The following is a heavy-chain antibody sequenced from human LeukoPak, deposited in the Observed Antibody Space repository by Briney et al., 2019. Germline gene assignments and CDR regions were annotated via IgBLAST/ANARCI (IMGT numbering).Heavy chain of an antibody. V-gene: IGHV4-39*01. Sequence: PSETLSLTCTVSGGSISSSSYYWGWIRQPPGKGLEWIGSIYYSGSTYYNPSLKSRVTISVDTSKNQFSLKLSSVTAADTAVYYCARPWGIAVANDAFDIWGQGTMVTVSS. J-gene: IGHJ3*02. CDR1: GGSISSSSYY. D-gene: IGHD6-19*01. CDR3: ARPWGIAVANDAFDI. CDR2: IYYSGST.